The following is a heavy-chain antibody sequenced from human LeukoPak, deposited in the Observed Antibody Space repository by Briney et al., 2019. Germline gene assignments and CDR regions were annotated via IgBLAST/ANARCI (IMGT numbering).Heavy chain of an antibody. V-gene: IGHV3-7*01. Sequence: GGSLRLSCAASGFTFSTYWMSWVRQAPGKGLEWVANTKEDGGEKYYEDSVKGRFTISRDNAENSLYLQMNSLRAEDTAVYCARRSVAGSLDYWGQGTLVTVSS. CDR1: GFTFSTYW. CDR3: ARRSVAGSLDY. CDR2: TKEDGGEK. D-gene: IGHD6-19*01. J-gene: IGHJ4*02.